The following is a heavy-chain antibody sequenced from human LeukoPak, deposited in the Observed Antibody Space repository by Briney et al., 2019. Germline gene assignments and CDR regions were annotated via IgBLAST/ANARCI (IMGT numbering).Heavy chain of an antibody. CDR2: IWYDGSNK. CDR1: GFTFSSYG. CDR3: ARDERFGELLGIDY. J-gene: IGHJ4*02. D-gene: IGHD3-10*01. Sequence: GRSLRLSCAASGFTFSSYGMHWVPQAPAKGLEWGAVIWYDGSNKYYADSVKGRLTISRDNSKHTLYLQMNSLRAEDTAVYYCARDERFGELLGIDYWGQGTLVTVSS. V-gene: IGHV3-33*01.